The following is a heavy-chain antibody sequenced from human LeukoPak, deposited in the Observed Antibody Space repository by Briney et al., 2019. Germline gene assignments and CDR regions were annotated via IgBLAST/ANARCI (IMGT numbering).Heavy chain of an antibody. Sequence: GGSLRLSCAASGFTFSSYAMSWVRQAPGKGLEWVSTISGSGGSTNHADSVKGRFTISRDDSKNTLYLQMNSLRAEDTAVYYCARAGRKSRGVDLVRKKETGYYYYMDVWGKGTTVTVSS. CDR2: ISGSGGST. D-gene: IGHD3-10*02. V-gene: IGHV3-23*01. CDR1: GFTFSSYA. CDR3: ARAGRKSRGVDLVRKKETGYYYYMDV. J-gene: IGHJ6*03.